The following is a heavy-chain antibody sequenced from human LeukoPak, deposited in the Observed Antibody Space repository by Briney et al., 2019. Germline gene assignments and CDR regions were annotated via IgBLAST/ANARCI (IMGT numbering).Heavy chain of an antibody. CDR3: AKGSSGLLYDYYYGMDV. Sequence: GGSLRLSCAASGFTFSSYGMHWVRQAPGKGLEWVAVISYDGSNKYYADSVKGRFTISRDNSKNTLYLQMNSLRAEDTAVYYCAKGSSGLLYDYYYGMDVWGQGTTVTVSS. J-gene: IGHJ6*02. CDR1: GFTFSSYG. V-gene: IGHV3-30*18. CDR2: ISYDGSNK. D-gene: IGHD3-3*01.